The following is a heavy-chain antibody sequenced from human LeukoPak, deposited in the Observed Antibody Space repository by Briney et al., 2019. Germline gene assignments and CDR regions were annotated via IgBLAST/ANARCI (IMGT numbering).Heavy chain of an antibody. CDR1: GFALRSYA. D-gene: IGHD3-10*01. CDR3: AKPIRGYYGTDY. J-gene: IGHJ4*02. CDR2: ISSGGDST. Sequence: GGSLRLSCAASGFALRSYAMSWVRQAPGKGLEWVSAISSGGDSTYYADSVKGRFTISRDNSKNTLSLQMSSLRAEDTAVYYCAKPIRGYYGTDYWGQGTLVTVSS. V-gene: IGHV3-23*01.